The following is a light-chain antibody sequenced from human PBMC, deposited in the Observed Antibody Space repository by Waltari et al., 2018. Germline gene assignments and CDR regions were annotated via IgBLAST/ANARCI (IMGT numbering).Light chain of an antibody. J-gene: IGLJ2*01. V-gene: IGLV2-8*01. CDR2: EVS. CDR3: SSYADSNNLV. Sequence: QSALTQPPSASGSPGQSVTISCTGTSSDVGGYNYVSWYQQHPGKAPKVMIYEVSKRPSGVPDRFSGSKSGNTASLTVSGVHADDEADYYCSSYADSNNLVFGGGTKLTVL. CDR1: SSDVGGYNY.